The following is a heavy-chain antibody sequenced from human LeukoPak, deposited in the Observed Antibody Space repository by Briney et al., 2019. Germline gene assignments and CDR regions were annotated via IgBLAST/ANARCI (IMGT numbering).Heavy chain of an antibody. CDR2: IYYSGST. J-gene: IGHJ5*02. V-gene: IGHV4-39*01. D-gene: IGHD3-16*01. Sequence: SETLSLTCTVSGGSISSSSYYWGWIRQPPGKGLEWIGSIYYSGSTYYNPSLKSRVTISVDTSKNQFSLKLSSVTAADTAVYYCARGGSRFDPWGQGTLVTVSS. CDR1: GGSISSSSYY. CDR3: ARGGSRFDP.